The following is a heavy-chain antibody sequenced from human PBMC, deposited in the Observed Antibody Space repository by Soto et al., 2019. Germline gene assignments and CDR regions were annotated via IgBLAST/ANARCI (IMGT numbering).Heavy chain of an antibody. V-gene: IGHV3-21*01. CDR1: GFTFSSYS. J-gene: IGHJ5*02. CDR2: ISSSSSYI. Sequence: ESGGGLVKPGGSLRLSCAASGFTFSSYSMNWVRQAPGKGLEWVSSISSSSSYIYYADSVKGRFTISRDNAKNSLYLQMNSLRAEDTAVYYCARASSSSTNWFDPWGQGTLVTVSS. CDR3: ARASSSSTNWFDP. D-gene: IGHD6-13*01.